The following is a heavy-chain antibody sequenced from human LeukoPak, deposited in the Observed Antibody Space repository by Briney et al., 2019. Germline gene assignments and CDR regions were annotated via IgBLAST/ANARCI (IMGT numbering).Heavy chain of an antibody. J-gene: IGHJ4*02. Sequence: SETLSLTCGVYGGSSSGHYWTWIRQPPGKGLEWIGEINHLGSTDYNPSLKSRVTISVNTSKNHFSLKLRSVTAADTAVYYCASPATGNKDGFDYWGRGTLVTVSS. V-gene: IGHV4-34*01. CDR1: GGSSSGHY. CDR2: INHLGST. D-gene: IGHD6-13*01. CDR3: ASPATGNKDGFDY.